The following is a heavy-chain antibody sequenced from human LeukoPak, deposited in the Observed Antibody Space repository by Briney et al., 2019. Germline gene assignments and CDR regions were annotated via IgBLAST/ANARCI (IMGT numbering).Heavy chain of an antibody. CDR3: ARDTLVPAARYYYMDV. J-gene: IGHJ6*03. Sequence: PSETLSLTCAVYGGSFSGDYWTWIRQPPGKGLEWIGEINHSGSTNYNPSLKSRVTISVDTSKNQFSLKLSSVTAADTAVYYCARDTLVPAARYYYMDVWGKGTTVTVSS. CDR1: GGSFSGDY. CDR2: INHSGST. D-gene: IGHD2-2*01. V-gene: IGHV4-34*01.